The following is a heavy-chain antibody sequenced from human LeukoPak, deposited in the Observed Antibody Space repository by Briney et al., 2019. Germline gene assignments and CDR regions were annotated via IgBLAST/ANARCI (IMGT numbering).Heavy chain of an antibody. J-gene: IGHJ4*02. CDR2: ISAYNGNT. CDR3: ARVRARTNYDILTGYYDY. CDR1: GYTFTGYY. Sequence: ASVKVSCKASGYTFTGYYMHWVRQAPGQGLEWMGWISAYNGNTNYAQKLQGRVTMTTDTSTSTAYMELGSLRSDDTAVYYCARVRARTNYDILTGYYDYWGQGTLVTVSS. D-gene: IGHD3-9*01. V-gene: IGHV1-18*04.